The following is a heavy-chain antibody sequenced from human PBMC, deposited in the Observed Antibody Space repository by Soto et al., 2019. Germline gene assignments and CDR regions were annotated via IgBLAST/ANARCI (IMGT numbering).Heavy chain of an antibody. D-gene: IGHD3-16*01. Sequence: PSETLSLNCTVSGGSISSGGYYWSWIRQHPGKCLEWIGYIYYSGSTYYNPSLKSRVTISVDTSKNQFSLKLSSVTAADTAVYYCARVGGINWFDPWGQGTLVTVSS. CDR1: GGSISSGGYY. CDR3: ARVGGINWFDP. CDR2: IYYSGST. J-gene: IGHJ5*02. V-gene: IGHV4-31*03.